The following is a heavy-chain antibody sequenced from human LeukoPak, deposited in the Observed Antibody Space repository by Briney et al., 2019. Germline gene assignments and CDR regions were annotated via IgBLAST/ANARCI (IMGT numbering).Heavy chain of an antibody. CDR1: GFTFSSYA. Sequence: PGGSLRLSCAASGFTFSSYAMSWVRQAPGKGLEWVSAISGSGGSTYYAQSVKGRFTISRDNSKNTLYLQMNSLRAEDTAVYYCARTSFGVVSMGSGMDVWGQGTTVTVSS. V-gene: IGHV3-23*01. J-gene: IGHJ6*02. D-gene: IGHD3-3*01. CDR2: ISGSGGST. CDR3: ARTSFGVVSMGSGMDV.